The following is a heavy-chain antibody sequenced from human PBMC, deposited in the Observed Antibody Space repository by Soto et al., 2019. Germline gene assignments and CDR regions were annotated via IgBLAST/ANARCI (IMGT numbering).Heavy chain of an antibody. V-gene: IGHV1-18*01. J-gene: IGHJ4*02. Sequence: ASVKVSCKASGYTFTSYGISWVRQAPGQGLEWMGWISAYNGNTNYAQKLQGRVTMTTDTSTSTAYMELRSLRSDDTAVYYCASSSECSGGSCSPYYFDYGGQRPRVTVSS. CDR1: GYTFTSYG. D-gene: IGHD2-15*01. CDR2: ISAYNGNT. CDR3: ASSSECSGGSCSPYYFDY.